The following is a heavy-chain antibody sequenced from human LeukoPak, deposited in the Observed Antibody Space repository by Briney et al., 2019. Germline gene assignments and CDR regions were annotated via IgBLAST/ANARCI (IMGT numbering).Heavy chain of an antibody. V-gene: IGHV4-61*02. CDR3: ARGYYDFWSGYPSFDY. CDR1: GGSISSGSYY. J-gene: IGHJ4*02. CDR2: IYTSGST. Sequence: SQTLSLTCTVSGGSISSGSYYWSWIRQPAGKGLEWIGRIYTSGSTNYNPSLKSRVTISVDTSKNQFSLKLSSVTAADTAAYYCARGYYDFWSGYPSFDYWGQGTLVTGSS. D-gene: IGHD3-3*01.